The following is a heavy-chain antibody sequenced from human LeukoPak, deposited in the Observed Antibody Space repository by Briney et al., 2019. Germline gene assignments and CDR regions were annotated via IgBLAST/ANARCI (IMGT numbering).Heavy chain of an antibody. CDR3: AREDGSFDY. CDR1: GNTFTGYY. CDR2: INPISGGT. V-gene: IGHV1-2*02. D-gene: IGHD5-24*01. Sequence: ASVKVSCRASGNTFTGYYIHWVRQAPGQGLEWMGWINPISGGTNYAEKFQGRVTTTRDTSINTAYMEVTRLTSDDTAVYYCAREDGSFDYWGQGTLVIVSS. J-gene: IGHJ4*02.